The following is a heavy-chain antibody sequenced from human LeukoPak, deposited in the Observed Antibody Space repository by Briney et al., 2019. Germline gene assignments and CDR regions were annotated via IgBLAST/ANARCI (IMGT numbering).Heavy chain of an antibody. J-gene: IGHJ6*02. D-gene: IGHD3-10*01. Sequence: PGGSLRLSCAASGFTFSDHYMSWIRQAPGKGLEWISHISGSSSYTNYADSVKGRFTISRDNTKNSLYLQMNSLRAEDTAVYHCARDAITMVRGVFHSGNGMDVWGQGTTVTVSS. CDR1: GFTFSDHY. CDR2: ISGSSSYT. V-gene: IGHV3-11*05. CDR3: ARDAITMVRGVFHSGNGMDV.